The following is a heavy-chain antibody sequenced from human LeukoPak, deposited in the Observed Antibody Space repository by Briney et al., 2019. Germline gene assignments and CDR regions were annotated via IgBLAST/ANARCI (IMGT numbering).Heavy chain of an antibody. CDR2: ISSSSSYI. CDR1: GFTFSSYS. Sequence: GGSLRLSCAASGFTFSSYSMNWVRQAPGKGLEWVSSISSSSSYIYYADSVKGRFTISRDNAKNSLYLQMNSLRAEDTAVYYCASPAGDSLYYGMDVWGQGTLVTVSS. CDR3: ASPAGDSLYYGMDV. D-gene: IGHD6-13*01. V-gene: IGHV3-21*01. J-gene: IGHJ6*02.